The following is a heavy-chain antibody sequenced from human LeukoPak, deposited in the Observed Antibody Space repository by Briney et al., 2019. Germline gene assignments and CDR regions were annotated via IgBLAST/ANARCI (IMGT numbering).Heavy chain of an antibody. CDR1: GGSISSGGYY. V-gene: IGHV4-31*03. D-gene: IGHD4-17*01. Sequence: SETLSLTCTVSGGSISSGGYYWSWIRQHPGKGLEWIGYIYYSGSTYYNPSLKSRVTISVDTSKNQFSLKLSSETAADTAVYYCARPRHHGDYPDAFDIWGQGTMVTVSS. CDR2: IYYSGST. CDR3: ARPRHHGDYPDAFDI. J-gene: IGHJ3*02.